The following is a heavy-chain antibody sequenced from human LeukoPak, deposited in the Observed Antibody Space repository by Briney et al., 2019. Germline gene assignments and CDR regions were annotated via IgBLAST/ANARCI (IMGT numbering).Heavy chain of an antibody. J-gene: IGHJ6*02. Sequence: ASVKVSCEASGYTFTSYGISWVRQAPGQGLEWMGWISAYNGNTNYAQKLQGRVTMTTDTSTSTAYMELRSLRSDDTAVYYCARGVVPAAKRSYYYYGMDVWGQGTTVTVSS. CDR2: ISAYNGNT. CDR3: ARGVVPAAKRSYYYYGMDV. CDR1: GYTFTSYG. V-gene: IGHV1-18*01. D-gene: IGHD2-2*01.